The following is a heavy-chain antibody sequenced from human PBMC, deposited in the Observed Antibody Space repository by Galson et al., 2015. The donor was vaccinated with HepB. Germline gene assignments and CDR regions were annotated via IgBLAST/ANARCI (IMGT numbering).Heavy chain of an antibody. CDR3: ATTTRIGGSLEAFDI. CDR1: GGSISSDYW. Sequence: ETLSLTCAVSGGSISSDYWWNWVRQPPGKGLEWIGEVYHSGRTNYNPSLKSRVTMSVDESNNQFSLMLTSVTAADTALYFCATTTRIGGSLEAFDIWGQGTMVTVSS. V-gene: IGHV4-4*01. D-gene: IGHD2-15*01. J-gene: IGHJ3*02. CDR2: VYHSGRT.